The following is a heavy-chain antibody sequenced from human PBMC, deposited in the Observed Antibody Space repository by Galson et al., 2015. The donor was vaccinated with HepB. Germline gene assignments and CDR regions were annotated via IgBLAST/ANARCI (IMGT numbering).Heavy chain of an antibody. D-gene: IGHD3-10*01. V-gene: IGHV3-30-3*01. CDR3: ARSYGSGSSSKGTTRYYYYGMDV. Sequence: SLRLSCAASGFTFSSYAMHWVRQAPGKGLEWVAVISYDGSNKYYADSVKGRFTISRDNSKNTLYLQMNSLRAEDTAVYYCARSYGSGSSSKGTTRYYYYGMDVWGQGTTVTVSS. J-gene: IGHJ6*02. CDR2: ISYDGSNK. CDR1: GFTFSSYA.